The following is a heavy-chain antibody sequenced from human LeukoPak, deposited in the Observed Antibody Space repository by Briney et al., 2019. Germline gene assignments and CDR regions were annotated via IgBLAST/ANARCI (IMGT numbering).Heavy chain of an antibody. CDR2: IYPGDSDT. CDR3: ASVQGTYDSSGYCFYYFDY. Sequence: KFGESLKISCKGSGYIFTSYWIGWVRQMPGKGLEWMGIIYPGDSDTRYSPSFQGQVTISADKSISTAYLQWSSLKASDTAMYYCASVQGTYDSSGYCFYYFDYWGQGTLVTVSS. D-gene: IGHD3-22*01. CDR1: GYIFTSYW. V-gene: IGHV5-51*01. J-gene: IGHJ4*02.